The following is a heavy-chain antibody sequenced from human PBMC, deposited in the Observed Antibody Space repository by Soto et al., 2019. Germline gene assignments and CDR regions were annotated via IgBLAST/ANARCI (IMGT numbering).Heavy chain of an antibody. CDR1: GFPFSSFW. Sequence: GGSLILSCAASGFPFSSFWMDWVRQAPGRGPEWVANINQDGSQTYYVDSVKGRFTVSRDNAENSVYLQMNNLRVEDTAVYYCARRGDGDYGDYSWYFDLWGRGTLVTVSS. CDR3: ARRGDGDYGDYSWYFDL. V-gene: IGHV3-7*03. J-gene: IGHJ2*01. D-gene: IGHD4-17*01. CDR2: INQDGSQT.